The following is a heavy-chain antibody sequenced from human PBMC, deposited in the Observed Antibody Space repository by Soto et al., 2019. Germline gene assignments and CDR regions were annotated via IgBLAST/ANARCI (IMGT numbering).Heavy chain of an antibody. J-gene: IGHJ4*02. Sequence: PSQTLSLTCAISGDSVSSNSAAWNWIRHSPSRGLEWLGRTYYRSKWYNDYAVSLRGRITSNPDTTKNQFSLQLNSATPEDTAVYYCATWRYDYWGQGTLVTVSS. V-gene: IGHV6-1*01. CDR1: GDSVSSNSAA. CDR2: TYYRSKWYN. CDR3: ATWRYDY.